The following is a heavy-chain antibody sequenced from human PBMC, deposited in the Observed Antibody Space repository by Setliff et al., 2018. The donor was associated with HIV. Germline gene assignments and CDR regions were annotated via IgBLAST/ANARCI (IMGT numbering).Heavy chain of an antibody. CDR1: GYSFTTSG. Sequence: ASVKVSCKASGYSFTTSGVSWVRQAPGQGLEWMGWINIRSGNTNYAQKFQGRVTMTTDTSTSTAYMGLRSLRSDDTAVYYCARAVGSLGSSMGIDSWGQGTLVTVSS. CDR3: ARAVGSLGSSMGIDS. D-gene: IGHD3-16*01. V-gene: IGHV1-18*01. J-gene: IGHJ4*02. CDR2: INIRSGNT.